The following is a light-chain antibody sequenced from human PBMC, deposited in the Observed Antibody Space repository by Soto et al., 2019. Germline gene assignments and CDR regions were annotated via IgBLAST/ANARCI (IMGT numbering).Light chain of an antibody. Sequence: EIVLTQSPGTLSLSPGERATLSCRASQSVSSSYLAWYQQKPGQAPRLLIYGASSRATGIPDRFSGSGSGTDFTLTISRLEPEDFAVYYCQQYGSSPPRVFGGGTKVEVK. V-gene: IGKV3-20*01. CDR3: QQYGSSPPRV. CDR1: QSVSSSY. J-gene: IGKJ4*01. CDR2: GAS.